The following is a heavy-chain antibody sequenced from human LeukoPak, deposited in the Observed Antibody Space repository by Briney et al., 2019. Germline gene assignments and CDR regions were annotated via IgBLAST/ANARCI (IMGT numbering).Heavy chain of an antibody. CDR2: IKQDGSET. V-gene: IGHV3-7*01. D-gene: IGHD3-10*01. J-gene: IGHJ4*02. CDR3: VKVAKYYYGSETYYFFEH. CDR1: GFTFSNYW. Sequence: PGGSLRLSCAASGFTFSNYWMSWVRQAPGKGLEWVANIKQDGSETYYGDSVKGRFTISRDNAKNALYLQMNSLRVEDTGIYYCVKVAKYYYGSETYYFFEHWGQGTPVTASS.